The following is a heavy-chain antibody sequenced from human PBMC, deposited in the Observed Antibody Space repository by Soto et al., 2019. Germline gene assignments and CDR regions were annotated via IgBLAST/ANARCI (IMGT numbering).Heavy chain of an antibody. J-gene: IGHJ6*02. D-gene: IGHD3-10*01. CDR1: GLTFSRYG. V-gene: IGHV3-30*03. CDR3: AYYFIMARVADYYSIDV. Sequence: PGEYLRDSCAASGLTFSRYGMHWVRQALGKGMEWVAVISYDGSNKYYADSVKGRFTISRDNSKNTLYLQMNSLRAEDTAVYDCAYYFIMARVADYYSIDVWGQFTT. CDR2: ISYDGSNK.